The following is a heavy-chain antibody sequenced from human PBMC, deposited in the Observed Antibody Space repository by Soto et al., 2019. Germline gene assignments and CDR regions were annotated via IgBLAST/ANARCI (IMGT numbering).Heavy chain of an antibody. V-gene: IGHV3-23*01. CDR3: AKDAVSRGGVLLAHV. CDR1: GITFSDYA. J-gene: IGHJ4*02. D-gene: IGHD2-21*01. CDR2: LYGSGRGI. Sequence: EVQLLESGGHFVHPGGSLRLSCAASGITFSDYAMIWIRHVPGKGLQWVSGLYGSGRGIHYAESVKGRFTISRDNAAYAVYLQMNNLRVEDSAIYYCAKDAVSRGGVLLAHVWGQGTVVTVSS.